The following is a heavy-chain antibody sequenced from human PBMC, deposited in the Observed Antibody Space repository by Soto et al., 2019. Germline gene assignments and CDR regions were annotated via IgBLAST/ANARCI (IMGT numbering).Heavy chain of an antibody. CDR1: GYTFTSYG. D-gene: IGHD3-10*01. J-gene: IGHJ6*02. CDR2: ISAYNGNT. Sequence: QVQLVQYGAEVKKPGASVKVSCKASGYTFTSYGISLVRQAPVQGLEGMGWISAYNGNTNYVQKLQGRGTMTTDTSTSTAYMELRSMRADDTAVYYCALDEFRGRGGEYYCDGMDVWGQGTTVTVSS. V-gene: IGHV1-18*01. CDR3: ALDEFRGRGGEYYCDGMDV.